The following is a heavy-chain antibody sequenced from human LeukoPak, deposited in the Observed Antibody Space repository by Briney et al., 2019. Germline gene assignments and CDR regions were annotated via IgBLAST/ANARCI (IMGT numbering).Heavy chain of an antibody. D-gene: IGHD2-21*01. V-gene: IGHV3-23*01. Sequence: GGSLRLSCAASGFALSSYAMSWVRQAPGKGLEWVSATSSSDAGTYHAESVRGRFTISRDNSKNTLYLQMNSLRAEDTAVYYCAKGLGAFDIWGQGTMVTVSS. J-gene: IGHJ3*02. CDR1: GFALSSYA. CDR3: AKGLGAFDI. CDR2: TSSSDAGT.